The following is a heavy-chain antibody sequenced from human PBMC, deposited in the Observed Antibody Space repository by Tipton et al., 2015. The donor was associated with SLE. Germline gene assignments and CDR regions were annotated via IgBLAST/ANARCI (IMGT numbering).Heavy chain of an antibody. V-gene: IGHV3-23*01. D-gene: IGHD6-19*01. J-gene: IGHJ4*02. CDR2: IFDSGGFT. CDR1: GFTFSRYA. Sequence: GSLRLSCTASGFTFSRYAMTWVRQAPGQGLEWVSGIFDSGGFTDYADSVKGRFTISRDNSKNTVFLQMDSLRAADTATYYCAKLRGGGVAGIVDFWGQGTRVIVSS. CDR3: AKLRGGGVAGIVDF.